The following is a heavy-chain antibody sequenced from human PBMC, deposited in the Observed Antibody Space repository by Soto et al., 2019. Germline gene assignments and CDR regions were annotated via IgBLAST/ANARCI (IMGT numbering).Heavy chain of an antibody. CDR1: GGTFSSYA. V-gene: IGHV1-69*06. CDR2: IIPIFGTA. D-gene: IGHD2-15*01. Sequence: QVQLVQSGAEVKKPGSSVKVSCKASGGTFSSYAISWVRQAPGQGLEWMGGIIPIFGTANYAQKFQGRVTITADKSTSTAYMELSSLRYEDTAVYYCARVTDIVVVVAATPGDYYYYGMDVWGQGTTVTGS. CDR3: ARVTDIVVVVAATPGDYYYYGMDV. J-gene: IGHJ6*02.